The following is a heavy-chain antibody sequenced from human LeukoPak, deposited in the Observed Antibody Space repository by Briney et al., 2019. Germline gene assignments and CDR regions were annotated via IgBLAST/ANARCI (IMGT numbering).Heavy chain of an antibody. Sequence: GGSLRLSCAASGFTFSSYSMNWVRQAPGKGLEWVSYISSSSRTIYYADSVKGRFTISRDNAKNSLYLQMNSLRAEDTAVYYCASLVVAATPDWFDPWGQGTLVTVSS. V-gene: IGHV3-48*01. J-gene: IGHJ5*02. CDR1: GFTFSSYS. CDR3: ASLVVAATPDWFDP. D-gene: IGHD2-15*01. CDR2: ISSSSRTI.